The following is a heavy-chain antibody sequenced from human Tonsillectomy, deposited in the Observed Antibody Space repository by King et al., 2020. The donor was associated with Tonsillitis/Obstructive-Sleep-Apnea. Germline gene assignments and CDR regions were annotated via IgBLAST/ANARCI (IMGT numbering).Heavy chain of an antibody. Sequence: QLQESGPGLVKPSETLSLTCTVSGGSISSYYWSWIRQPPGKGLEWIGYIYYSGSTNYNPSLKSRGTISVDTSKNQFSLKLSSVTAADTAVYYCARTYSSSSPHYYYMDVWDKGTTVTVSS. CDR3: ARTYSSSSPHYYYMDV. D-gene: IGHD6-6*01. J-gene: IGHJ6*03. V-gene: IGHV4-59*01. CDR2: IYYSGST. CDR1: GGSISSYY.